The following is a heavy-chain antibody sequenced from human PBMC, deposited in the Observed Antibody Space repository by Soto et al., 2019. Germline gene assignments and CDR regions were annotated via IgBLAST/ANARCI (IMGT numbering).Heavy chain of an antibody. CDR3: ARDTYSFWSGPSFFSF. D-gene: IGHD3-3*01. CDR1: GFTFSSYD. V-gene: IGHV3-13*01. CDR2: IGTAGDT. Sequence: PGGSLRLSCAASGFTFSSYDMHWVRQATGKGLEWVSAIGTAGDTYYPGSVKGRFTISRENAKNSLYLQMNSLRAEDTAVYYCARDTYSFWSGPSFFSFWGKGTLVTVS. J-gene: IGHJ4*02.